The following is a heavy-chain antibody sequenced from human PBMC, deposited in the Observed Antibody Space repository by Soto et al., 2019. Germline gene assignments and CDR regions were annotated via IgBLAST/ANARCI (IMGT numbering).Heavy chain of an antibody. Sequence: SETLSLTCTVSGDSISGGASFWRWIRQPPGKGLEWIANVYYSGSTYYNPSLKSRLTISVDTTKNQFSLQLKSMTAADTAVYYCAKLSCTSSTCYFPGWFDPWGQGTLVTVSS. CDR3: AKLSCTSSTCYFPGWFDP. D-gene: IGHD2-2*01. CDR1: GDSISGGASF. J-gene: IGHJ5*02. CDR2: VYYSGST. V-gene: IGHV4-31*03.